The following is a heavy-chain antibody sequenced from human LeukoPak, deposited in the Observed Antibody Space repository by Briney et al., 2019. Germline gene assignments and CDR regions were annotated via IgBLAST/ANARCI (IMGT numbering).Heavy chain of an antibody. CDR1: GFTFSDYY. D-gene: IGHD3-22*01. J-gene: IGHJ4*02. V-gene: IGHV3-7*01. CDR2: IKQDGSEK. Sequence: PGGSLRLSCVASGFTFSDYYMSWVRQAPGKGLEWVANIKQDGSEKYYVDSVKGRFTISRDNAKNSLYLQMNSLRAEDTAVYYCARDGYYDSSGTYYWGQGTLVTVSS. CDR3: ARDGYYDSSGTYY.